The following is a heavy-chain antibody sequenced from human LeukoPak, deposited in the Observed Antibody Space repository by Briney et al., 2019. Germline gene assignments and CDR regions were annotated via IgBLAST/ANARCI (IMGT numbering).Heavy chain of an antibody. CDR2: ISAYNGNT. CDR3: AREADWFDP. Sequence: ASVKVSCKASGYTFTSYGISWVRQAPGQGLEWMGWISAYNGNTNYAQKLQGRVTITRDTSASTAYMELSSLRSEDMAVYYCAREADWFDPWGQGTLVTVSS. J-gene: IGHJ5*02. V-gene: IGHV1-18*03. CDR1: GYTFTSYG.